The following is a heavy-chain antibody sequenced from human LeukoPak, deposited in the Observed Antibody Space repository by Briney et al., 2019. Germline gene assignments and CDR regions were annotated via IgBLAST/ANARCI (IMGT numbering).Heavy chain of an antibody. CDR2: INPSGGST. Sequence: ASVTVSCKASGYTFTSYYVHWVRQAPGQGLEWMGIINPSGGSTSYAQKFQGRVTMTRDTSTGTVYMEMSSLRSEDTAVYYCARGPPLPWLVGFDYWGQGTLVTVSS. J-gene: IGHJ4*02. V-gene: IGHV1-46*01. CDR3: ARGPPLPWLVGFDY. CDR1: GYTFTSYY. D-gene: IGHD6-19*01.